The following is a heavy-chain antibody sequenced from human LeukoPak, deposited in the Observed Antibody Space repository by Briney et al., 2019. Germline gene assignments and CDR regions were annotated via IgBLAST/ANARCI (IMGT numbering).Heavy chain of an antibody. V-gene: IGHV1-69*13. Sequence: ASVKVSCKASGGTFSSYAISWVRQAPGQGLEWMGGIIPIFGTANYAQKFQGRATITADESTSTAYMELSSLRSEDTAVYYCARVLSSGWGVHDYWGQGTLVTVSS. D-gene: IGHD6-19*01. J-gene: IGHJ4*02. CDR1: GGTFSSYA. CDR3: ARVLSSGWGVHDY. CDR2: IIPIFGTA.